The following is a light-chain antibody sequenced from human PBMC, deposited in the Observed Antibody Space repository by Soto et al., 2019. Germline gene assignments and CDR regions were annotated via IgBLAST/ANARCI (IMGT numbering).Light chain of an antibody. CDR1: QSVSNY. J-gene: IGKJ4*01. CDR3: QQYESSVPPT. Sequence: EIVLTQSPGTLSLSPGERATLSCRASQSVSNYLAWYQQKPGRAPRLLIYGASSRATGVPDRFSGSGSGTDFTLTISRLEPEDFAVYHCQQYESSVPPTFGGGSKADI. CDR2: GAS. V-gene: IGKV3-20*01.